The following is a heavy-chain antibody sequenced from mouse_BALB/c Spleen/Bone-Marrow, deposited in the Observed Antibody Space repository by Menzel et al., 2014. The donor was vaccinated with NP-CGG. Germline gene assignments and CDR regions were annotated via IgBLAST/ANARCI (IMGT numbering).Heavy chain of an antibody. CDR1: GFDFSRYW. CDR2: INPDSSTI. V-gene: IGHV4-1*02. D-gene: IGHD1-1*01. CDR3: ARLSYYGNSFV. Sequence: EVKLMESGGGLVQPGGSLKLSCAASGFDFSRYWMSWVRQVPGKGLEWIGEINPDSSTINHTPSLKDKFIISRDNARNTLYLQMSRVRSEDSALYYCARLSYYGNSFVWGAGTTVTVSS. J-gene: IGHJ1*01.